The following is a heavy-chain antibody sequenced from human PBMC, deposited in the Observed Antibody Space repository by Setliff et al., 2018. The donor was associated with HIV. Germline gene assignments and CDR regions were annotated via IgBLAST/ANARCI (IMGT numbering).Heavy chain of an antibody. CDR2: ISAIYATS. CDR3: AVGPHGDYELGWFDL. D-gene: IGHD4-17*01. J-gene: IGHJ5*02. V-gene: IGHV1-69*05. Sequence: SVKVSCKASGYTFTSYGISWVRQAPGQGLEWMGWISAIYATSDYAQKLQGRVTISTDESARTAYMELRSLRSEDTAVYYCAVGPHGDYELGWFDLWGQGTLVTVSS. CDR1: GYTFTSYG.